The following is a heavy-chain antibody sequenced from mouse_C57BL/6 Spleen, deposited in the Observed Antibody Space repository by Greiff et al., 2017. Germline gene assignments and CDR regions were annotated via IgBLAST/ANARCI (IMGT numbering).Heavy chain of an antibody. CDR3: APIYYAYDESAFFDY. CDR1: GYTFTSYW. D-gene: IGHD2-2*01. Sequence: QVQLQQSGAELAKPGASVKLSCKASGYTFTSYWMHWVKQRPGQGLEWIGYINPSSGYTKYNQKFKDKATLTADKSSSTAYMQLSNLTYEHSAVYFCAPIYYAYDESAFFDYWGQGTTLTVSA. V-gene: IGHV1-7*01. J-gene: IGHJ2*01. CDR2: INPSSGYT.